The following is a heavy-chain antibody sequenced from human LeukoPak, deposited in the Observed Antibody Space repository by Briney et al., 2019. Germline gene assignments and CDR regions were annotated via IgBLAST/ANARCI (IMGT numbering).Heavy chain of an antibody. CDR3: ARGALARRPYFDY. J-gene: IGHJ4*02. V-gene: IGHV4-34*01. CDR2: INHSGST. CDR1: GGSISSYY. Sequence: SETLSLTCTVSGGSISSYYWSWIRQPPGKGLEWIGEINHSGSTNYNPSLKSRVTISVDTSKTQFSLKLSSVTAADTAVYYCARGALARRPYFDYWGQGTLVTVSS.